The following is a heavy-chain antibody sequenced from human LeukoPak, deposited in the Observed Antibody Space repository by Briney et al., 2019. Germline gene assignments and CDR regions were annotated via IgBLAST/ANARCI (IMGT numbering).Heavy chain of an antibody. J-gene: IGHJ5*02. CDR3: ARDGAETYYYGSGSYLYNWFDP. CDR1: GFTFSSYA. CDR2: ISGSGGST. Sequence: GGSLRLSCAASGFTFSSYAMSWVRQAPGKGLEWVSAISGSGGSTYYADSVKGRFTISRDNAKNTLYLQMNSLRAEDTAVYYCARDGAETYYYGSGSYLYNWFDPWGQGTLVAVSS. V-gene: IGHV3-23*01. D-gene: IGHD3-10*01.